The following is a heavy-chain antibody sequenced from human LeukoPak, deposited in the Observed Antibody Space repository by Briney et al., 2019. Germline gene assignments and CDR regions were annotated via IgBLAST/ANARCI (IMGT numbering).Heavy chain of an antibody. J-gene: IGHJ2*01. V-gene: IGHV4-34*01. Sequence: SETLSLTCAVYGGSFSGYYWGWIRQPPGKGLEWIGTIYYSGSTYYNPSLKSRVTISVETSKNQFSLKLSSVTAADTAVYYCTRNSGIIFGFRYSDLWGRGTLVTVSS. D-gene: IGHD3/OR15-3a*01. CDR1: GGSFSGYY. CDR2: IYYSGST. CDR3: TRNSGIIFGFRYSDL.